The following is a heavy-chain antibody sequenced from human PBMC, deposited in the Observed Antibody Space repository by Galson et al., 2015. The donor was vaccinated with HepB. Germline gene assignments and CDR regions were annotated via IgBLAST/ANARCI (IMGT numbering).Heavy chain of an antibody. D-gene: IGHD3-10*01. CDR1: GYSFTNYW. Sequence: QSGAEVKKPGESLKISCQGSGYSFTNYWIGWVRQMPGEGLEWMGIIYPGGSDTRYSPSFQGQVTISADKSISIAYLQWSSLRASDAAMYYCASQVRGGFDPWGQGTLVTVSS. CDR2: IYPGGSDT. V-gene: IGHV5-51*03. CDR3: ASQVRGGFDP. J-gene: IGHJ5*02.